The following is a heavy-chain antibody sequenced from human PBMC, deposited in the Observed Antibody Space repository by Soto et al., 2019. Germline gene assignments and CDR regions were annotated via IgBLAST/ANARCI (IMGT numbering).Heavy chain of an antibody. CDR2: MNPNSGNT. V-gene: IGHV1-8*01. D-gene: IGHD2-15*01. CDR3: ARGGSDVVVVAATSGP. Sequence: GASVKVSCKASGYTFTSYDINWVRQATGQGLEWMGWMNPNSGNTGYAQKFQGGVTMTRNTSISTAYMELSSLRSEDTAVYYCARGGSDVVVVAATSGPWGQGTLVTVSS. CDR1: GYTFTSYD. J-gene: IGHJ5*02.